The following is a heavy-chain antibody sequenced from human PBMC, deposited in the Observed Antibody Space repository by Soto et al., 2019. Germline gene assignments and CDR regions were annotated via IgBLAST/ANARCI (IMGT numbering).Heavy chain of an antibody. J-gene: IGHJ4*02. Sequence: QVQLVQSGAEVKKPGASVKVSCKASGYTFTSYGISWVRQAPGQGLERMGWITAYNGNTNYAQKFQGRVTMTTDTSTSTVYMELRSLRSDDTAVYYCVVAAQPYYFDYWGQGTLVTVSS. CDR3: VVAAQPYYFDY. D-gene: IGHD2-15*01. V-gene: IGHV1-18*01. CDR1: GYTFTSYG. CDR2: ITAYNGNT.